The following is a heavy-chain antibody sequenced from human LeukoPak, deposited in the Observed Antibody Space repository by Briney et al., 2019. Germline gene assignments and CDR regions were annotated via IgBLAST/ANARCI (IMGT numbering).Heavy chain of an antibody. CDR2: IYNSGST. Sequence: SETLSLTCAVSGYSISSGYYWGWIRQPPGKGLEWIASIYNSGSTYYNPSLKSRVTISVGTSKNQFSLNLSSVIAADTAVYYCTRGYSYAYYFDYWGQGTLVTVSS. CDR1: GYSISSGYY. J-gene: IGHJ4*02. CDR3: TRGYSYAYYFDY. D-gene: IGHD5-18*01. V-gene: IGHV4-38-2*01.